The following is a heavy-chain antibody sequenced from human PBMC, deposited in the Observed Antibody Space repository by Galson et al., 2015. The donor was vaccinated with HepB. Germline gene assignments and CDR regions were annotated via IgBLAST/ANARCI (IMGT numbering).Heavy chain of an antibody. CDR3: ARSPYYGSGSHYNVWFDR. CDR2: INTNTGNP. V-gene: IGHV7-4-1*02. CDR1: GYPFSDYS. D-gene: IGHD3-10*01. Sequence: SVKVSCKASGYPFSDYSMNWVRQAPGQGPEWMGWINTNTGNPTYARGFTGRFVFSLETSINTAYLQISSLKAEDTAVYYCARSPYYGSGSHYNVWFDRWGQGTLVTVSS. J-gene: IGHJ5*02.